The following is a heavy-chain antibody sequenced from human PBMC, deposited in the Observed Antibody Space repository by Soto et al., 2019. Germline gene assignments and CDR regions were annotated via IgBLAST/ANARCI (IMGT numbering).Heavy chain of an antibody. V-gene: IGHV4-59*08. CDR3: ARHKYDSSAYYHYYYGMDV. J-gene: IGHJ6*02. CDR2: IYYSGST. Sequence: SETLSLTYTVAGGSISSYYWSWIRQPPGKGLEWIGYIYYSGSTNYNPSLKSRVTISVDTSKNQFSLKLSSVTAADTAVYYCARHKYDSSAYYHYYYGMDVWGQGTTVTVS. D-gene: IGHD3-22*01. CDR1: GGSISSYY.